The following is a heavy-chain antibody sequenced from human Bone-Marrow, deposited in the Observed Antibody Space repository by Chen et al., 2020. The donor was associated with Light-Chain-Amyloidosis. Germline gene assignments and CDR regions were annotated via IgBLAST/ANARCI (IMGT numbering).Heavy chain of an antibody. Sequence: EVQLVQSGPEVKKPGESLKISCQGSGYRFTSYWIGWVRQLPGKGLEWMGIIYPGDSDARYRPSFQGQVTISVDKSTTTAYLQWSSLKASDTAIYYCAREVSRDHFDYWGQGTLVTVSS. D-gene: IGHD2-2*01. CDR3: AREVSRDHFDY. CDR2: IYPGDSDA. CDR1: GYRFTSYW. J-gene: IGHJ4*02. V-gene: IGHV5-51*01.